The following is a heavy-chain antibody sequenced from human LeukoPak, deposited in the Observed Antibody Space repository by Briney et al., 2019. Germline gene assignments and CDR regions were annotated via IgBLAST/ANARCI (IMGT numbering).Heavy chain of an antibody. CDR2: IKQDGSEK. CDR3: ARDRSDTLDC. J-gene: IGHJ4*02. V-gene: IGHV3-7*01. CDR1: GFTFSSYG. D-gene: IGHD5-18*01. Sequence: GGSLRLSCAASGFTFSSYGMSWVRQAPGKGLEWVANIKQDGSEKYYVDSVKGRFTVSRDNAENSLYLQMSSLRAEDTAVYYCARDRSDTLDCWGQGTLVTVSS.